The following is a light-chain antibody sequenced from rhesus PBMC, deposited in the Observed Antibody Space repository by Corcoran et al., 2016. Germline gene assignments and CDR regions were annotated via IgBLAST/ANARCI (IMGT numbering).Light chain of an antibody. V-gene: IGKV1-22*01. CDR2: KAS. Sequence: DIQMTQSPSSLSAYVGDTVTITCRASQSISSWLDWYKQKPGKAPKLMIYKASSLQSGVPSRFSGSGAGTDFTLTISSLQPEDFATYYCLQYSSSPLTFGGGTKVEIK. J-gene: IGKJ4*01. CDR1: QSISSW. CDR3: LQYSSSPLT.